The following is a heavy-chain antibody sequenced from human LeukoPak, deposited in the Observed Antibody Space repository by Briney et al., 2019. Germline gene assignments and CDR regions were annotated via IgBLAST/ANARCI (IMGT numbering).Heavy chain of an antibody. CDR1: GGSFSGYY. J-gene: IGHJ4*02. CDR3: ARSGSYAAAGDY. Sequence: SETLSLTCAVYGGSFSGYYWSWIRQPPAKGLEWIGYIYYSGSTNYNPSLKSRVTISLDTSKNQFSLKLSSVTAADTAVYYCARSGSYAAAGDYWGQGTLVTVSS. V-gene: IGHV4-59*08. D-gene: IGHD2-15*01. CDR2: IYYSGST.